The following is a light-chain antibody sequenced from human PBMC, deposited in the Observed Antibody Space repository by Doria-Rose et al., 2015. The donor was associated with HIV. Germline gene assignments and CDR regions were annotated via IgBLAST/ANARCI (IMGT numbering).Light chain of an antibody. CDR2: DGS. V-gene: IGKV3-20*01. J-gene: IGKJ1*01. CDR1: QSFSSTY. Sequence: TQSPGTLSLSPGERATLSCRASQSFSSTYLAWYQQKPGQAPSLLIYDGSTRAPGIPDRFSASGSGTDFTLTINRLEPEDFALYYCHQYGTSWTFGRGTKVEI. CDR3: HQYGTSWT.